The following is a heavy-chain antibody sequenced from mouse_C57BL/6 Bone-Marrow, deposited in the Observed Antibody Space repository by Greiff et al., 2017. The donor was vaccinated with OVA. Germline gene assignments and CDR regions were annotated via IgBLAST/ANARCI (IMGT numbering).Heavy chain of an antibody. CDR3: ARSTQAPYYYAMDY. V-gene: IGHV7-3*01. D-gene: IGHD3-2*02. J-gene: IGHJ4*01. CDR2: IRNKANGYTT. Sequence: EVNVVESGGGLVQPGGSLSLSCAASGFTFTDYYMSWVRQPPGKALEWLGFIRNKANGYTTEYSASVKGRFTISRDNSQSILYLQMNALRAEDSATYYCARSTQAPYYYAMDYWGQGTSVTVSS. CDR1: GFTFTDYY.